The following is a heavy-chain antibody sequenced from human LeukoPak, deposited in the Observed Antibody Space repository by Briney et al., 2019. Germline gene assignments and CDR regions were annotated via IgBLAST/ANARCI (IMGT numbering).Heavy chain of an antibody. CDR2: IHIGGTT. V-gene: IGHV3-53*01. CDR3: AREDWYAFHT. CDR1: GFSVSGNY. Sequence: AGSLRLSCAASGFSVSGNYMTWVRQAPGKGLEWVSVIHIGGTTYYADSVKGRFTISTDNSKNTLYLQMNSLRAEDTAVYYCAREDWYAFHTWGQGTMVTVSS. D-gene: IGHD6-13*01. J-gene: IGHJ3*02.